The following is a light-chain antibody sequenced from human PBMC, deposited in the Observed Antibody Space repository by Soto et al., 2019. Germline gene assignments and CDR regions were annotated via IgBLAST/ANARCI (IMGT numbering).Light chain of an antibody. J-gene: IGKJ1*01. CDR1: QAIDSW. Sequence: DIQRTESPSSVSASVGDRVTITCRASQAIDSWLAWYQQKPGEAPKLLIFTGSLLHSGVPPRFSGSGSGTDGTITISSLKQEDCATYYCQQTLSFTPTFGLGTKVDIK. CDR3: QQTLSFTPT. CDR2: TGS. V-gene: IGKV1-12*01.